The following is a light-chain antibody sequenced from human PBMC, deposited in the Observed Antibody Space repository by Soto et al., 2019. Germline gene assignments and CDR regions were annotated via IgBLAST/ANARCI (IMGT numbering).Light chain of an antibody. CDR3: QQSYIAPLT. Sequence: DIQMTQSPSSLSASVGDRVIITCRASQSINTYLNWYQQKPGKAPKLLIYTAFRLQSGVPSRFSGSGSGTDFTPTISSLQPEDFATYYCQQSYIAPLTFGGGTKVEIK. CDR1: QSINTY. J-gene: IGKJ4*01. V-gene: IGKV1-39*01. CDR2: TAF.